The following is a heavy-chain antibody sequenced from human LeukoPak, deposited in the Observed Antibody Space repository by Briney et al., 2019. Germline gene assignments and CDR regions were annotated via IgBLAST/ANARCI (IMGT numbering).Heavy chain of an antibody. D-gene: IGHD5-24*01. CDR1: GFSFSTYD. V-gene: IGHV3-23*01. CDR2: ISTTGGYT. J-gene: IGHJ4*02. CDR3: AKKPATIKFPFDI. Sequence: GGSLRLSCVGSGFSFSTYDMGWVRQTPGKGLEWVSAISTTGGYTEDADSVKGWFTISRDNSQNRLFLQMHSLRAEDTAVYYCAKKPATIKFPFDIWGQGTLVTVSP.